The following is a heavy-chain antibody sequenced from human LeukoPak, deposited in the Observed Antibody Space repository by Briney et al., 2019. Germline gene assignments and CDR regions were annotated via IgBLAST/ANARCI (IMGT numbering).Heavy chain of an antibody. J-gene: IGHJ2*01. CDR3: ASTTYFYDSSGYGWYFDL. V-gene: IGHV3-48*03. D-gene: IGHD3-22*01. Sequence: QAGGSLRLSCAASGFTFSSYEMNWVRQAPGKGLEWVSYISSSGSTIYYADSVKGRFTISRDDAKNSLYLQMNSLRAEDTAVYYCASTTYFYDSSGYGWYFDLWGRGTLVTVSS. CDR1: GFTFSSYE. CDR2: ISSSGSTI.